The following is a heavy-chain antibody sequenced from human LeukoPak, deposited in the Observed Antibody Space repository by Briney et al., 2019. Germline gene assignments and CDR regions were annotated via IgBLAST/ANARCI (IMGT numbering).Heavy chain of an antibody. V-gene: IGHV4-61*05. J-gene: IGHJ4*02. CDR1: GGSISSTNYY. D-gene: IGHD5-24*01. Sequence: SETLSLTCIVSGGSISSTNYYWGWVRQPPGKGLEWIGYIYYSGSTNYNPSLKSRVTISVDTSKNQFSLKLSSVTAADTAVYHCARVRRDGYNPYFDYWGQGTLVTVSS. CDR2: IYYSGST. CDR3: ARVRRDGYNPYFDY.